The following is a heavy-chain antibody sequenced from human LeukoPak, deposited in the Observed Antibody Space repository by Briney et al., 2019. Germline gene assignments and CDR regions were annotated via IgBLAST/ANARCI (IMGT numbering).Heavy chain of an antibody. D-gene: IGHD5-12*01. CDR3: ASTAALATTFTRWFDP. CDR2: INHSGST. J-gene: IGHJ5*02. CDR1: GGSFSGYY. Sequence: SETLSLTCAVYGGSFSGYYWSWIRQPPGKGLEWIGEINHSGSTNYNPSLKNRVTISVDTSKNQFSLKLSSVTAADTAVYYCASTAALATTFTRWFDPWGQGTLVTVSS. V-gene: IGHV4-34*01.